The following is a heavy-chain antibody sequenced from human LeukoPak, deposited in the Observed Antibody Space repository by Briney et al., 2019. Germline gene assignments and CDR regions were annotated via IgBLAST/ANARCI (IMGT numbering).Heavy chain of an antibody. D-gene: IGHD3-10*01. CDR1: GYTLTELS. CDR2: FDPEDGET. J-gene: IGHJ4*02. CDR3: ATGGDMVRGAPAFDY. Sequence: ASVKVSCKVSGYTLTELSMHWVRQAPGKGLEWMGGFDPEDGETIYAQKFQGRVTMTEDTSTDTAYMELSSLRSEDTVVYYCATGGDMVRGAPAFDYWGQGTLVTVSS. V-gene: IGHV1-24*01.